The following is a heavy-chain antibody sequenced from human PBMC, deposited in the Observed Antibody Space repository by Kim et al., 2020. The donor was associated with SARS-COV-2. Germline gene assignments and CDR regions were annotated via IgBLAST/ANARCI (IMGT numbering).Heavy chain of an antibody. D-gene: IGHD6-13*01. CDR2: INTNTGNP. CDR1: GYTFTSYA. CDR3: ARDREAAAVPPFDP. Sequence: ASVKVSCKASGYTFTSYAMNWVRQAPGQGLEWMGWINTNTGNPTYAQGFTGRFVFSLDTSVSTAYLQISSLKAEDTAVYYCARDREAAAVPPFDPWGQGTLVTVSS. V-gene: IGHV7-4-1*02. J-gene: IGHJ5*02.